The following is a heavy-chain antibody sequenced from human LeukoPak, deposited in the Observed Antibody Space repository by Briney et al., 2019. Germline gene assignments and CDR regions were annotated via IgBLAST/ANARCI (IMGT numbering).Heavy chain of an antibody. J-gene: IGHJ4*02. D-gene: IGHD3-22*01. CDR1: GFTFISYA. V-gene: IGHV3-23*01. CDR3: AKHRFESGGYHSTD. Sequence: GGSLRLSCAASGFTFISYAMSWVRQAPGKGLAWVSTISGGSGSTYCADSVKGRFTISRDNSKNTLYLQMNSLRDEDTAVYYCAKHRFESGGYHSTDWGQGTLVTVS. CDR2: ISGGSGST.